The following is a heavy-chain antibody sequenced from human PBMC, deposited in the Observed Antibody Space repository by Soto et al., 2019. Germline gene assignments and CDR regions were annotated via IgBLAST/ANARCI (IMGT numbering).Heavy chain of an antibody. V-gene: IGHV3-7*03. CDR3: VRARIDY. Sequence: EVQLVESGGGLVQPGGSLRLSCAVSGFIFNDYWMTWVRQAPGKGLEWVATISPEGSEKYYADSLKGRFTVSRDNTKKSLYPQMISLRAEDTALYYCVRARIDYWGRGTLISVSS. J-gene: IGHJ4*02. CDR1: GFIFNDYW. CDR2: ISPEGSEK.